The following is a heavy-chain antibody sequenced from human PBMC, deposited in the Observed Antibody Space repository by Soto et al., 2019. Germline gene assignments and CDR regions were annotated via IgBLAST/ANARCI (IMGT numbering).Heavy chain of an antibody. CDR2: IYHSGST. D-gene: IGHD6-6*01. Sequence: ETLSLTCAVSGYSISSGYYWGWIRQPPGKGLEWIGSIYHSGSTYYNPSLKSRVTISVDTSKNQFSLRLTSVTAADTAVYYCARVDSSSGFDYWGQGTLVTVSS. V-gene: IGHV4-38-2*01. CDR3: ARVDSSSGFDY. J-gene: IGHJ4*02. CDR1: GYSISSGYY.